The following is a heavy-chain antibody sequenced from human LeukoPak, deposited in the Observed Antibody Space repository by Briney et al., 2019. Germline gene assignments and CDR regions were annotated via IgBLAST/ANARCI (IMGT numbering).Heavy chain of an antibody. D-gene: IGHD3-10*01. CDR3: AKASRLLHGSGSYPGYFDY. J-gene: IGHJ4*02. Sequence: GGSLRLSCAASGFTFSSYAMSWVRQAPGKGLEWVSSISGSGDSTYYADSVKGRFTISRDNSKNTLYLQMNSLRAEDTAVYYCAKASRLLHGSGSYPGYFDYWGQGTLVTVSS. CDR2: ISGSGDST. CDR1: GFTFSSYA. V-gene: IGHV3-23*01.